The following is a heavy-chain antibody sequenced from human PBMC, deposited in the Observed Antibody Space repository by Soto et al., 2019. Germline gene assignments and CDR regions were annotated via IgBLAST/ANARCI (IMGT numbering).Heavy chain of an antibody. CDR3: VTSRGYSYEY. J-gene: IGHJ4*02. Sequence: VQLVESGGDLVQPGGSLRLSCAASGLPFNTYWMSWVRQTPGKGLEWVANIRPDGNEQHYVDSVKGRFIFSRDNANSSVSLQMNNLRVDDTAVYYCVTSRGYSYEYWGQGTLVTVSS. CDR1: GLPFNTYW. V-gene: IGHV3-7*05. D-gene: IGHD5-18*01. CDR2: IRPDGNEQ.